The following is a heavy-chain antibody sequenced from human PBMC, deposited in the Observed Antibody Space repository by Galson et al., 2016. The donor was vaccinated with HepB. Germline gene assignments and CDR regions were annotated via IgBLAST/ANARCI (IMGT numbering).Heavy chain of an antibody. D-gene: IGHD2-15*01. CDR1: GYSFTSDG. Sequence: SVKVSCKASGYSFTSDGISWVRQAPGQGLEWMGWISPYNGNSSYAQKFQGRVTMTPDTSTNTAYMELRSLRSDDTAVYYCAREGVCSDGSCYSGFDYWGQGTPVTVSS. V-gene: IGHV1-18*04. CDR3: AREGVCSDGSCYSGFDY. J-gene: IGHJ4*02. CDR2: ISPYNGNS.